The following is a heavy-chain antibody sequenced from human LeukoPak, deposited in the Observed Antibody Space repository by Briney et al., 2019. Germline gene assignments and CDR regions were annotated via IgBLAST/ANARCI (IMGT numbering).Heavy chain of an antibody. D-gene: IGHD6-19*01. Sequence: GGSLRLSCAASGFTFSSYWMHWVRQAPGKGLVWVSRINSDGSSTSYADSVKGRFTISRDNAKNTLYLQMNSLRAEDTAVYYGARGGSSGWEVDGMDVWGQGTTVSVSS. CDR3: ARGGSSGWEVDGMDV. CDR1: GFTFSSYW. V-gene: IGHV3-74*01. J-gene: IGHJ6*01. CDR2: INSDGSST.